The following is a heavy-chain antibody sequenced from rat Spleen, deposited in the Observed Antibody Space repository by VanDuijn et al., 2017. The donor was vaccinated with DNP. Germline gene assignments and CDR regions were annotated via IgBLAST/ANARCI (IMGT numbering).Heavy chain of an antibody. V-gene: IGHV5-22*01. CDR3: VRWNSGHFDY. D-gene: IGHD4-3*01. Sequence: EVQLVESGGGLVQPGRSLKLSCSASGFTFSDYYLAWVRQTPTKGLEWVAYIRYDGGTTKYGDSVKGRFTISRDNAKNTLYLQMNSLRSEDMATYYCVRWNSGHFDYWGQGVMVPVSS. CDR2: IRYDGGTT. CDR1: GFTFSDYY. J-gene: IGHJ2*01.